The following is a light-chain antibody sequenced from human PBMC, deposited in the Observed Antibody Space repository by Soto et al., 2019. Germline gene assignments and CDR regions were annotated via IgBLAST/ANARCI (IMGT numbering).Light chain of an antibody. V-gene: IGLV3-21*02. CDR2: DDS. Sequence: SYELTQPPSVSVAPGQTARNNCGRHHIGSKRVHWYQQKPGQAPVLVVYDDSDRPSGIPERFSGSNSGNTATLTISRVEAGDEADYYCQVWDSSSDHNGFGTGTKVTVL. J-gene: IGLJ1*01. CDR1: HIGSKR. CDR3: QVWDSSSDHNG.